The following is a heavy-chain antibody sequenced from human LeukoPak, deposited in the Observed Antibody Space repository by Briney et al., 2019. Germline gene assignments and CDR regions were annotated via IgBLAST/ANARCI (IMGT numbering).Heavy chain of an antibody. CDR1: GFTFSNYW. V-gene: IGHV3-74*01. D-gene: IGHD2-2*01. CDR2: INIDGSYT. CDR3: ARLGGLGYCSSTSCSTLDY. J-gene: IGHJ4*02. Sequence: GGSLRLSCAASGFTFSNYWMHWVRQSPGKGPVWVARINIDGSYTSYADSVKGRFTISRDNAKNSLYLQMNSLRAEDTAVYYCARLGGLGYCSSTSCSTLDYWGQGTLVTVSS.